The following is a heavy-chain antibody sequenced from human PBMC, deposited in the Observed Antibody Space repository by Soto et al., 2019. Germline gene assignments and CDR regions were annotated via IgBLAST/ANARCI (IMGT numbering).Heavy chain of an antibody. D-gene: IGHD1-26*01. CDR3: ARVAIVGATTDAFDL. V-gene: IGHV1-2*02. CDR2: INPNSGGT. J-gene: IGHJ3*01. Sequence: QVQLVQSGAEVKKPGASVKVSCKASGYTFTGYYMHWVRQAPGQGLEWMGWINPNSGGTNYAQKFQGRVTMTRDTSISTAYMELSRLRSDDTAVYYCARVAIVGATTDAFDLWGQGTMVTVSS. CDR1: GYTFTGYY.